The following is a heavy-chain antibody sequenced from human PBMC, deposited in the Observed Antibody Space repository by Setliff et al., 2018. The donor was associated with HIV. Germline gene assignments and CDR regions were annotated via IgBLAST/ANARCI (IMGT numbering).Heavy chain of an antibody. J-gene: IGHJ5*02. Sequence: LGGSLRLSCAASGFTFSSYSMNWVRQAPGKGLEWVSYISSSSDTIYYADSVKGRFTISRDNAKNSLYLQMNSPRAEDTAVYYCARGVVIAAHNWFDPWGQGTLVTVSS. V-gene: IGHV3-48*01. CDR2: ISSSSDTI. CDR1: GFTFSSYS. CDR3: ARGVVIAAHNWFDP. D-gene: IGHD2-15*01.